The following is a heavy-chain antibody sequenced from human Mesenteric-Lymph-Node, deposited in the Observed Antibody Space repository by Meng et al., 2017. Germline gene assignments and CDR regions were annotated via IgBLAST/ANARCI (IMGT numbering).Heavy chain of an antibody. D-gene: IGHD3-10*01. CDR2: IYTRGTT. J-gene: IGHJ3*02. CDR1: GGSITSGDYY. V-gene: IGHV4-61*02. CDR3: ARLCHCFSENYNDAFDI. Sequence: SETLSLTCTVSGGSITSGDYYWSWIRQPAGKGLEWIGRIYTRGTTDYNPSLRSRVTVSLDTSKNQFYLKLTSVAAADTAVYYGARLCHCFSENYNDAFDIWGQGTMVTVSS.